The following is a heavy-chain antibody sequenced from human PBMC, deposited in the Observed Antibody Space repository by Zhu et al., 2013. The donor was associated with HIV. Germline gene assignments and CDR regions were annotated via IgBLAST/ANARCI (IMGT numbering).Heavy chain of an antibody. J-gene: IGHJ3*01. CDR3: ARDERALDV. Sequence: QVQLLQSETEMKKPGASVKVSCKVSGYIFSDYFMHWVRQAPGQGLEWMGWINPKSGGTNYAQKFQGRVTMTRDTSMSTAYMELSRLTSDDTAVYYCARDERALDVWGQGTMVTVSS. V-gene: IGHV1-2*02. D-gene: IGHD6-25*01. CDR2: INPKSGGT. CDR1: GYIFSDYF.